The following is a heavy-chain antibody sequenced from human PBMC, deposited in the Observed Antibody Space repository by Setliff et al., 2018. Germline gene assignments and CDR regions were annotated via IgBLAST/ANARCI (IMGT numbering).Heavy chain of an antibody. J-gene: IGHJ5*02. CDR3: ARDNTLFGVVITGSWFDP. CDR1: GFSLNSFR. CDR2: ISSGGDDK. Sequence: GGSLRLSCAASGFSLNSFRMTGVRQPPGKGLEWVSSISSGGDDKYYADPVKGRFTISRDNADNSLYLQMNSLRVEDTAVYYCARDNTLFGVVITGSWFDPWGQGTLVTVSS. V-gene: IGHV3-21*01. D-gene: IGHD3-3*01.